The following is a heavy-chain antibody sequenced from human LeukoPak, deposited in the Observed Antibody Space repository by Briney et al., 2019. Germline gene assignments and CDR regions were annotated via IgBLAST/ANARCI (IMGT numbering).Heavy chain of an antibody. CDR1: GFTFSSYA. J-gene: IGHJ4*02. V-gene: IGHV3-30-3*01. CDR3: ARDRGYYGFWYYFDY. CDR2: ISYDGSNK. Sequence: PGRSLRLSCAASGFTFSSYAMHWVRQAPGKGLEWVAVISYDGSNKYYADSVKGRFTISRDNSKNTLYLQMNSLRAEDTAVYYCARDRGYYGFWYYFDYWGQGTLVTVSS. D-gene: IGHD3-3*01.